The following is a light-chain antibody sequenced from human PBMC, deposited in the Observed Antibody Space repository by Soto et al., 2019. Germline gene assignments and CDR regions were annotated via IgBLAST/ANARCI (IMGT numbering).Light chain of an antibody. CDR1: QSVTSN. V-gene: IGKV3-11*01. J-gene: IGKJ3*01. Sequence: EIVLTQSPATLSLSPGERATLSCRASQSVTSNLAWYQQKPGQAPRLLIYDASNRATGIPARFSGSGSGTDFTLAISSLEPEDFAVYYCQQRNNWPTFGPGTKVDIK. CDR2: DAS. CDR3: QQRNNWPT.